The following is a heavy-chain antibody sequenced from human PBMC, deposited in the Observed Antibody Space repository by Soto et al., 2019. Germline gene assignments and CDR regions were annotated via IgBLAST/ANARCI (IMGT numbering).Heavy chain of an antibody. CDR3: ARVWERTVTTRKYFYAMDV. V-gene: IGHV3-23*01. Sequence: RRLSCAASGFTFYSYAMTWVRQTPGKGLEWVSTISASDGSTYFADSVKGRFTISRDTSKNTLYLQMNSLRAEDTAIYSCARVWERTVTTRKYFYAMDVWGQGTTVTVSS. D-gene: IGHD4-17*01. CDR1: GFTFYSYA. CDR2: ISASDGST. J-gene: IGHJ6*02.